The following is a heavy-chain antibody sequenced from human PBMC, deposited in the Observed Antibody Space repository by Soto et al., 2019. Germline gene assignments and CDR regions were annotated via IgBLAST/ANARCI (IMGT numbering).Heavy chain of an antibody. J-gene: IGHJ5*02. CDR3: ARDLVGAAGAP. D-gene: IGHD1-26*01. Sequence: SETLSLTCTVSCGSISSYYWSWIRQPPGKGLEWIGYIYYSGSTNYNPSLKSRVTISVDTSKNQFSLKLSSVTAADTAVYYCARDLVGAAGAPWGQGTLVTVAS. V-gene: IGHV4-59*01. CDR2: IYYSGST. CDR1: CGSISSYY.